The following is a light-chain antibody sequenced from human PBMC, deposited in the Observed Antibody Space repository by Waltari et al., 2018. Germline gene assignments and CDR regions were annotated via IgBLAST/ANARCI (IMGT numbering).Light chain of an antibody. V-gene: IGLV2-14*01. CDR3: SSYTSSSTQYVV. CDR1: SSDVGGYNY. Sequence: QSALTQPASVSGSPGQSITISCTGTSSDVGGYNYVSCYQQHPGKAPKLMIYEVSNRPSGVSNRFSGSKSGNTASLTISGLQAEDEADYYCSSYTSSSTQYVVFGGGTKLTVL. J-gene: IGLJ2*01. CDR2: EVS.